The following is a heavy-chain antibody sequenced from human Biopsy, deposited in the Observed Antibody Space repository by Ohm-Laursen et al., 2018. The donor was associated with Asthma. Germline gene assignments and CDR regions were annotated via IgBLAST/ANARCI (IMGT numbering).Heavy chain of an antibody. J-gene: IGHJ4*02. V-gene: IGHV3-53*01. D-gene: IGHD6-19*01. Sequence: SLRLSCTASGFTVSRDHMFWVRQAPGKGLEWVSVIYSGGTSDTADSVRGRFTISRDFYKNTLYLQMDSLRAEDTAVYSCARGDSSGWSHYYFDYWGQGTLVTVSS. CDR3: ARGDSSGWSHYYFDY. CDR2: IYSGGTS. CDR1: GFTVSRDH.